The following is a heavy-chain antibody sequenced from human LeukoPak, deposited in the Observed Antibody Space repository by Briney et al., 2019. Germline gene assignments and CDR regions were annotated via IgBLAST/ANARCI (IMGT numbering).Heavy chain of an antibody. V-gene: IGHV3-11*03. CDR3: ARNYGSGRGLDY. CDR1: GFTFSDYY. CDR2: IYNSGSYT. Sequence: PGGSLRLSCAASGFTFSDYYMSWIRQAPGTGLEWVSYIYNSGSYTNYADSVKGRFTISRDNAKKSLYLQMNSLRAEDTAEYYCARNYGSGRGLDYWGQGTLVTVFS. J-gene: IGHJ4*02. D-gene: IGHD3-10*01.